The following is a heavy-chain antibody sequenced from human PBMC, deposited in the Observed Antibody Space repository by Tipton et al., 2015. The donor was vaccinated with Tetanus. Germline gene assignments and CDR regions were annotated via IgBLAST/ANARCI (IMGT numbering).Heavy chain of an antibody. V-gene: IGHV1-46*01. D-gene: IGHD3-3*01. Sequence: QVQLVQSGAEVKKPGASVKVSCRTSGYTFTRHYIHWVRQAPGQGLEWMGIINPSDGDSSLAQKFQGRVTMTRDTSTSTVFMELSSLRSEDTAVYYCAKRDNNDYYTGRDVFDVWGQGTMVTVSS. CDR3: AKRDNNDYYTGRDVFDV. CDR2: INPSDGDS. J-gene: IGHJ3*01. CDR1: GYTFTRHY.